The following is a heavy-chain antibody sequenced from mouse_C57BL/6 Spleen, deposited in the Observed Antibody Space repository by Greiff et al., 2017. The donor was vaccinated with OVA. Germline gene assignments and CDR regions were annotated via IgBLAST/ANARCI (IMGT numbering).Heavy chain of an antibody. V-gene: IGHV1-26*01. Sequence: EVQLQQSGPELVKPGASVKISCKASGYTFTDYYMNWVKQSHGKSLDWIGDINPNNGGTSYNQKFKGKATLTVDKSSSTAYMELRSLTSEDSAVYYCAYSNSILYAMDYWGQGTSVTVSS. D-gene: IGHD2-5*01. CDR3: AYSNSILYAMDY. J-gene: IGHJ4*01. CDR1: GYTFTDYY. CDR2: INPNNGGT.